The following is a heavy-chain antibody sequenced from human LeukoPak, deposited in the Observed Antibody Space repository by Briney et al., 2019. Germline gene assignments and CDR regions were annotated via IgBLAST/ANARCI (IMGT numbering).Heavy chain of an antibody. CDR1: GFTFSSCE. CDR3: ARGASNWNFDYYGMDV. J-gene: IGHJ6*02. Sequence: GGSLRLSCAASGFTFSSCEMNWVRQAPGKGLEWVSYISSSGSTIYYADSVKGRFTISKDNAKNSLYLQMNSLRAEDTAVYYCARGASNWNFDYYGMDVWGQGTTVTVSS. D-gene: IGHD1-1*01. V-gene: IGHV3-48*03. CDR2: ISSSGSTI.